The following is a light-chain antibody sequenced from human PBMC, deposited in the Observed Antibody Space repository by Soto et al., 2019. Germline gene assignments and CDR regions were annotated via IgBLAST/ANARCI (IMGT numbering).Light chain of an antibody. Sequence: QSALTQPPSASGSLGQSVTISCTGTSSDVGGYNYVSWYQQHPGKAPKVMIYDVSKRPSGVPDRFSGSKSGNTASLTVSGLQAEDEANYYCSSYAGSNVLFGGGTKVTVL. CDR2: DVS. CDR3: SSYAGSNVL. J-gene: IGLJ2*01. V-gene: IGLV2-8*01. CDR1: SSDVGGYNY.